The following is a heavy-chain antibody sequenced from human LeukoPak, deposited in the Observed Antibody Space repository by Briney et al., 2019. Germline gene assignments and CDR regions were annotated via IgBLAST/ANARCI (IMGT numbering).Heavy chain of an antibody. CDR1: GFTFDDYA. J-gene: IGHJ4*02. CDR2: ISWNSGSI. Sequence: GRSLRLSCAASGFTFDDYAMHWVRQAPGKGLEWVSGISWNSGSIGYADSVKGRFTISRDNAKNSLYLQMNSLRAEDTALYYCAKDGYCYGSGSRLDYWGQGTLVTVSS. CDR3: AKDGYCYGSGSRLDY. D-gene: IGHD3-10*01. V-gene: IGHV3-9*01.